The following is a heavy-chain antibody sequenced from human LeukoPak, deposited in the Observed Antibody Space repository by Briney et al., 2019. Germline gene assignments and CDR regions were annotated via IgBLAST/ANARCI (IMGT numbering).Heavy chain of an antibody. CDR1: GGSISSGDYY. Sequence: SETLSLTCTVSGGSISSGDYYWSWIRQPPGKDLEWIGYIYYSGSTYYNPSLKSRVTISVVTSKNQFSLKLSSVTAEDTAVYYCARGRYSYVGYFDYWGQGTLVTVSS. J-gene: IGHJ4*02. CDR3: ARGRYSYVGYFDY. CDR2: IYYSGST. D-gene: IGHD5-18*01. V-gene: IGHV4-30-4*01.